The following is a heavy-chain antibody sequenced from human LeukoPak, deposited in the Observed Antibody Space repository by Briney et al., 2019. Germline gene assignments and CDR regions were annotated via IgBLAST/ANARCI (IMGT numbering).Heavy chain of an antibody. V-gene: IGHV3-21*01. CDR3: ARDGTVTTYTFDI. J-gene: IGHJ3*02. CDR2: ISSSSSYI. CDR1: GFTFSSYS. Sequence: GGSLRLSCAASGFTFSSYSMNWVRQAPGKGLEWVSSISSSSSYIYYADSVKGRFTISRDNAKNSLYLQMNSLRAEDTAVYYCARDGTVTTYTFDIWGQGTMVTVSS. D-gene: IGHD4-17*01.